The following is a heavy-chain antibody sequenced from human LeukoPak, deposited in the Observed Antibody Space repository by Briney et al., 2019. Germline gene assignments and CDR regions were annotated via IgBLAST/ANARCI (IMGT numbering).Heavy chain of an antibody. J-gene: IGHJ5*02. CDR2: IFTSGIT. V-gene: IGHV4-4*07. CDR3: ARDSGYSSSWYGNWFDP. CDR1: GGSISIYY. Sequence: SETLSLTCTVSGGSISIYYWNWIRQPAGKGLEWIGRIFTSGITNYDPSLKSRVTMSVDTSKNQFSLNLSSVTAADTAVYYCARDSGYSSSWYGNWFDPWGQGTLVTVSS. D-gene: IGHD6-13*01.